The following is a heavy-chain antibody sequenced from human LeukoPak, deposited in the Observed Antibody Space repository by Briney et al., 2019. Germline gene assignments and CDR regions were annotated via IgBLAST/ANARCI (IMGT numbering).Heavy chain of an antibody. CDR1: GDSIDSRSYY. J-gene: IGHJ4*02. Sequence: SETLSLTCTVSGDSIDSRSYYWDWIRPAPGKGLEWIRTINHSGSTEYNPSLKSRVAIFVDTTKNPFSLIPHPVADADTAVYYFARRSEFDNTHYHYFDYWGQGALVTVSS. CDR3: ARRSEFDNTHYHYFDY. D-gene: IGHD2-15*01. V-gene: IGHV4-39*02. CDR2: INHSGST.